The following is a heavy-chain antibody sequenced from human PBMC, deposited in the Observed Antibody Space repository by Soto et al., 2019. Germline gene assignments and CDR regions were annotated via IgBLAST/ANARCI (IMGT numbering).Heavy chain of an antibody. Sequence: SETLSLTCTVSGGSISSYYWSWIRQPPGKGLEWIGYIYYSGSTNYNPSLKSRVTISVDTSKNQFSLKLSSVTAADTAVYYCAREAYDFWSGYPQNEGYYYYYYMDVWGKGTTVTVSS. CDR1: GGSISSYY. J-gene: IGHJ6*03. V-gene: IGHV4-59*01. D-gene: IGHD3-3*01. CDR2: IYYSGST. CDR3: AREAYDFWSGYPQNEGYYYYYYMDV.